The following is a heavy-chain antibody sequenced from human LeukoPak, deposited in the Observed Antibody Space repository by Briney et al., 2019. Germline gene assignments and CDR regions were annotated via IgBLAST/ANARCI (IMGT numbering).Heavy chain of an antibody. CDR1: GFTFSSYG. J-gene: IGHJ6*03. V-gene: IGHV3-33*06. CDR3: AKVTKRYYDFWSGYLPPYYYMDV. CDR2: TWYDGSNK. D-gene: IGHD3-3*01. Sequence: GGSLRLSCAASGFTFSSYGMHWVRQAPGKGLEWVAVTWYDGSNKYYADSVKGRFTISRDNSKNTLYLQMNSLRAEDTAVYYCAKVTKRYYDFWSGYLPPYYYMDVWGKGTTVTVSS.